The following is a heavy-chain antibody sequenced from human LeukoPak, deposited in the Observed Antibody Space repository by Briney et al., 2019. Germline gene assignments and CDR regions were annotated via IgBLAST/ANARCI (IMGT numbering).Heavy chain of an antibody. V-gene: IGHV3-7*02. CDR1: GFTFSTYW. Sequence: AGGSLRLSCAASGFTFSTYWMTWVRQAPGKGLEWVGNIKPDGSQKYYVDSVKGRFTISRDNVKNSMYLQMNSLRAEDTAVYYCVAGNWNDGAFDMWGQGTMVTVSS. CDR2: IKPDGSQK. CDR3: VAGNWNDGAFDM. D-gene: IGHD1-20*01. J-gene: IGHJ3*02.